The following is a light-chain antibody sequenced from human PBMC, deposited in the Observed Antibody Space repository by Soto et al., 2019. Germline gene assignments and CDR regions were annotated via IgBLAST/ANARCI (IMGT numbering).Light chain of an antibody. CDR1: QTISSW. Sequence: SPATLSGSVGDRVTITCRASQTISSWLAWYHPKPGKDPKLLIYKATTLKSGVPSMCSGSGSGTEFTLTSSMLAPEDFATYCCQQYNTHFTFGQGTNVDIK. J-gene: IGKJ3*01. V-gene: IGKV1-5*03. CDR3: QQYNTHFT. CDR2: KAT.